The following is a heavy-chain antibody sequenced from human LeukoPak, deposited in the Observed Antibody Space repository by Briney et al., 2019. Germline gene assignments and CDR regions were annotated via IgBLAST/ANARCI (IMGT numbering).Heavy chain of an antibody. V-gene: IGHV4-59*12. D-gene: IGHD3-16*01. CDR3: ARDLRWDYYMDV. CDR2: IYYSGST. CDR1: GGSISSYY. Sequence: PSETLSLTCTVSGGSISSYYWSWIRQPPGKGLEWIGYIYYSGSTYYNPSLKSRVTISVDTSNNQFSLKLTSVTAADTAVYYCARDLRWDYYMDVWGKGTTVTVSS. J-gene: IGHJ6*03.